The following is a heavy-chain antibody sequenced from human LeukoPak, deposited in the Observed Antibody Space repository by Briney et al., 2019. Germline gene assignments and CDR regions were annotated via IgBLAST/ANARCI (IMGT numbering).Heavy chain of an antibody. V-gene: IGHV4-34*01. J-gene: IGHJ5*02. CDR3: ARDSPNYYDSSRNWFDP. CDR1: GGSFSGYY. D-gene: IGHD3-22*01. Sequence: PSETLSLTCAVYGGSFSGYYWSWIRQPPGKGLEWIGEINHSGSTNSNPSLKSRVTISVDTSKNQFFLKLSSVTAADTAVYYCARDSPNYYDSSRNWFDPWGQGTLVTVSS. CDR2: INHSGST.